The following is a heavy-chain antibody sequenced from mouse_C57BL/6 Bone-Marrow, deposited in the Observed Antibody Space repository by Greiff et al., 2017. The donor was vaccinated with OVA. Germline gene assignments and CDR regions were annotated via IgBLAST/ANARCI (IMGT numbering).Heavy chain of an antibody. V-gene: IGHV7-3*01. J-gene: IGHJ3*01. D-gene: IGHD3-1*01. CDR2: IRNKANGYTT. CDR1: GFTFTDYY. Sequence: DVKLVESGGGLVQPGGSLSLSCAASGFTFTDYYMSWVRQPPGKALEWLGFIRNKANGYTTEYSASVKGRFTISRDNSQSILYLQRNARRAEDSATYYCARYTGGGFAYWGQGTLVTVSA. CDR3: ARYTGGGFAY.